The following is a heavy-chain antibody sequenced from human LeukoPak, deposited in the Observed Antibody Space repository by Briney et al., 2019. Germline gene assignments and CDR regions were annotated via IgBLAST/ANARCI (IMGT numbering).Heavy chain of an antibody. J-gene: IGHJ3*02. CDR1: GFTFSSYA. Sequence: GGSLRLSCAASGFTFSSYAMHWVRQAPGKGLEWVAVISYDGSNKYYADSVKGRFTISRDNSKNTLYLQMNSLRAEDTAVYYCARESPYGDYRRRHDAFDIWGQGTMVTVSS. CDR2: ISYDGSNK. D-gene: IGHD4-17*01. CDR3: ARESPYGDYRRRHDAFDI. V-gene: IGHV3-30-3*01.